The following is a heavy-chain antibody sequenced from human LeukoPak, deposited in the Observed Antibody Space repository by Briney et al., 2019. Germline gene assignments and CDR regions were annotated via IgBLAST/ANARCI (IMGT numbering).Heavy chain of an antibody. CDR1: GFTFSSHW. D-gene: IGHD2-15*01. J-gene: IGHJ4*02. Sequence: PGGSLRLSCAASGFTFSSHWMHWVRQAPGKGLVWISRIVNDGSGATYVDSVKGRFTTSRDNAKNTLFLQMNSLRAEDTAVYYCVRDSPHSGFNIDFDYWGQGTLVTVSS. V-gene: IGHV3-74*01. CDR3: VRDSPHSGFNIDFDY. CDR2: IVNDGSGA.